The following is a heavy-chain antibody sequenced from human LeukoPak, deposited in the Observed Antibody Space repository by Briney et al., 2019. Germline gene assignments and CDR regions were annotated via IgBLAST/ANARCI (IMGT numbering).Heavy chain of an antibody. J-gene: IGHJ4*02. CDR2: ISYDGSNK. Sequence: PGRSLRLSCAASGFTFSSYAMHWVRQAPGKGLEWVAVISYDGSNKYYADSAKGRFTISRDNSKNTLYLQMNSLRAEDTAVYYCARDGFGYWGQGTLVTVSS. CDR1: GFTFSSYA. CDR3: ARDGFGY. V-gene: IGHV3-30-3*01.